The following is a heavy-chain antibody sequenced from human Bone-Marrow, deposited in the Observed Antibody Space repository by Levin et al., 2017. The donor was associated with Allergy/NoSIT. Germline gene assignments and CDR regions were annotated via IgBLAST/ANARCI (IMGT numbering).Heavy chain of an antibody. V-gene: IGHV1-8*01. Sequence: RGESLKISCKASGYTFTRYDINWVRQAIGQGLEWMGWMNPNSGNTGYAPQFQGRVTMTRNTSTGTAFMELTSLRTADTAVDYCTRGACYSNYHFYMDVWGKGTTVTVSS. D-gene: IGHD4-11*01. CDR3: TRGACYSNYHFYMDV. J-gene: IGHJ6*03. CDR2: MNPNSGNT. CDR1: GYTFTRYD.